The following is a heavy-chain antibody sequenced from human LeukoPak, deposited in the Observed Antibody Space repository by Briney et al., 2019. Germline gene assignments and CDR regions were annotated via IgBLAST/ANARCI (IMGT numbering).Heavy chain of an antibody. Sequence: ESGPTLVNPTQTLTLTCTFSGFSLSTSGMCVSWIRQPPGKALEWLALIDWDDDKYYCTSLKTRLTISKDTSKNQVVLTMTNMDPVDTATYYCARIRFHGSGSYHFDYWGQGTLVTVSS. CDR1: GFSLSTSGMC. D-gene: IGHD3-10*01. CDR2: IDWDDDK. V-gene: IGHV2-70*01. J-gene: IGHJ4*02. CDR3: ARIRFHGSGSYHFDY.